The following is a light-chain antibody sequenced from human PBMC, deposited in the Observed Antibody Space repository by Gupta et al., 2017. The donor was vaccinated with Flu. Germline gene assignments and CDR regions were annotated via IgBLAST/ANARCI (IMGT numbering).Light chain of an antibody. CDR3: NCRDDSVDEWV. V-gene: IGLV3-19*01. Sequence: QRSDLSNYYSAWYHQQPRQDPINLTFCEGRTPSAVPDRFFGSNTGNTASLTITGAQADEEADYYCNCRDDSVDEWVFGGGTKLTVL. CDR1: DLSNYY. J-gene: IGLJ3*02. CDR2: CEG.